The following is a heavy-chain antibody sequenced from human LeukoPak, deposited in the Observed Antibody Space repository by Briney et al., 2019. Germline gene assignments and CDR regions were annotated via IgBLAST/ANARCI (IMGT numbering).Heavy chain of an antibody. J-gene: IGHJ4*02. D-gene: IGHD2-21*01. CDR1: GSTFSDYS. CDR3: ARERVIAAAGDGFDS. V-gene: IGHV3-48*02. CDR2: ISSSSTTI. Sequence: GGSLRLSCAASGSTFSDYSMNWARQAPGKGLEWVSYISSSSTTIFYADSVKGRFTISRDNAKNSLFLQMNGLRDEDTALYYCARERVIAAAGDGFDSWGQGTLVTVSS.